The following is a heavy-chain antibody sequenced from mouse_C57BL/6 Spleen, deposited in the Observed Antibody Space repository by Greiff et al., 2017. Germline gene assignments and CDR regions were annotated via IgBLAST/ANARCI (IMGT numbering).Heavy chain of an antibody. Sequence: VQLQQPGAELVKPGASVKMSCKASGYTFTSYWITWVKQRPGQGLEWIGDIYPGSGSTTYNEKFKSKATLTVDTSSSTAYMQLSSLTSADSAVYYCARDSNCDDWGQGTTLTVSS. J-gene: IGHJ2*01. V-gene: IGHV1-55*01. CDR1: GYTFTSYW. CDR2: IYPGSGST. D-gene: IGHD3-2*01. CDR3: ARDSNCDD.